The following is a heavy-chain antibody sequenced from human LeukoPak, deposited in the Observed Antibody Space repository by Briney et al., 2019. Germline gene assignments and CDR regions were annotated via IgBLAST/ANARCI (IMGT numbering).Heavy chain of an antibody. D-gene: IGHD2-15*01. CDR1: GFTFSNNW. CDR3: GRWGLNAALDR. Sequence: GGSLRLSCAASGFTFSNNWMGWVRQAPGKGLEWVANINPDGSDKYYVDSVKGRSTVSRDNAQKSLYLQMNSLTAEDSAVYDCGRWGLNAALDRWGQGSLVTVSS. CDR2: INPDGSDK. V-gene: IGHV3-7*01. J-gene: IGHJ5*02.